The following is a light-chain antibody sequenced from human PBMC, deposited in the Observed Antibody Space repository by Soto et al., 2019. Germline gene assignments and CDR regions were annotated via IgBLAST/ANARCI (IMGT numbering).Light chain of an antibody. J-gene: IGKJ1*01. CDR1: QSVSSNY. CDR2: GAS. V-gene: IGKV3-20*01. Sequence: IVLTPSPGTLSLSPGERGALSCRASQSVSSNYVAWYQQKPGQAPRLLISGASNRATGTPDRFRGSGSGTDFTLTITRLEPEDFAVYYCHQYGSAPWTFGQGTKVDIK. CDR3: HQYGSAPWT.